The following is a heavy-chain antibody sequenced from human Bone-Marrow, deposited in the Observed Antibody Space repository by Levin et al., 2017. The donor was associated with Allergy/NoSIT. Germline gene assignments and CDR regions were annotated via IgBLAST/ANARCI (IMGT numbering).Heavy chain of an antibody. CDR1: GGSISSFY. V-gene: IGHV4-59*01. CDR2: FYHTAGS. CDR3: ARVGGSGSIYQPINYGMDV. Sequence: KSSETLSLTCTVSGGSISSFYWSWIRQPPGKRLEWIGQFYHTAGSNYSPSLKSRVTISVDPSKNQFSLNLTSVTAAATAVYYCARVGGSGSIYQPINYGMDVWGHGTTVTVSS. D-gene: IGHD3-10*01. J-gene: IGHJ6*02.